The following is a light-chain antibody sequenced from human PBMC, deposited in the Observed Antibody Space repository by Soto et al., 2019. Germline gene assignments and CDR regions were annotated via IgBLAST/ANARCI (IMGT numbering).Light chain of an antibody. V-gene: IGKV1-5*01. CDR3: QQYKPYCT. CDR1: QSIGTS. CDR2: DAS. J-gene: IGKJ2*02. Sequence: DIQMTQSPSTLSAFVGDRVTLTCRASQSIGTSLAWYQQNAGKAPNLLLHDASTLEDGVPSRFSGSGSGTEFTLTISGLQPDDFATYYCQQYKPYCTFGQGTKLELK.